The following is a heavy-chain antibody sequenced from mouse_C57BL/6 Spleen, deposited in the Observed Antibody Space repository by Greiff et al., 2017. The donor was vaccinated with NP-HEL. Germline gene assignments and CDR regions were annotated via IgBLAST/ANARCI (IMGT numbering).Heavy chain of an antibody. Sequence: EVQLQQSGPELVKPGASVKIPCKASGYTFTDYNMDWVKQSHGKSLEWIGDINPNNGGTIYNQKFKGKATLTVDKSSSTAYMELRSLTSEDTAVYYCARYGNYYGRGAWFAYWGQGTLVTVSA. D-gene: IGHD1-1*01. CDR1: GYTFTDYN. V-gene: IGHV1-18*01. CDR3: ARYGNYYGRGAWFAY. J-gene: IGHJ3*01. CDR2: INPNNGGT.